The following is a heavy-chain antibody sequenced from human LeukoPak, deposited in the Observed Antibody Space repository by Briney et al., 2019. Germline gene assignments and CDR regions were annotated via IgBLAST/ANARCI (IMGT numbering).Heavy chain of an antibody. CDR1: GFTFSSYA. V-gene: IGHV3-48*02. J-gene: IGHJ4*02. CDR2: ISSSSGTI. D-gene: IGHD3-10*01. Sequence: GGSLRLSCAASGFTFSSYAMNWVRQAPGKGLEWVSYISSSSGTIYYADSVKGRFTISRDNAKNSLYLQMNSLRDDDTAVYYCATDLLRGYWGQGTLVAVSS. CDR3: ATDLLRGY.